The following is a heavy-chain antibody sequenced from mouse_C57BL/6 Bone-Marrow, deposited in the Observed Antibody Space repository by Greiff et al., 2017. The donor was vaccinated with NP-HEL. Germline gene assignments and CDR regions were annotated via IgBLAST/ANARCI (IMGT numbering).Heavy chain of an antibody. J-gene: IGHJ2*01. V-gene: IGHV1-81*01. Sequence: QVQLKQSGAELARPGASVKLSCKASGYTFTSYGISWVKQRTGQGLEWIGEIYPRSGNTYYNEEFKGKATLTADKSSSTAYMELRSLTSEDSAVYFCARGGVEEYYLDYWGQGTTLTVSS. D-gene: IGHD1-3*01. CDR1: GYTFTSYG. CDR3: ARGGVEEYYLDY. CDR2: IYPRSGNT.